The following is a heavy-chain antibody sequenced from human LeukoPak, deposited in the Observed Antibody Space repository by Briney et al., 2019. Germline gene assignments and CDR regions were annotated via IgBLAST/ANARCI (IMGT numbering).Heavy chain of an antibody. J-gene: IGHJ4*02. CDR2: INSDGSTT. CDR1: GFTFSSYW. Sequence: SGGSLRLSCTASGFTFSSYWMHWVRQAPGKGLVWVSRINSDGSTTTYADSVKGRFTISRDNSKNTLYMQVNSLRAEDTAVYYCAKPSLVWFGELLEDYWGQGTLVTVSS. D-gene: IGHD3-10*01. CDR3: AKPSLVWFGELLEDY. V-gene: IGHV3-74*01.